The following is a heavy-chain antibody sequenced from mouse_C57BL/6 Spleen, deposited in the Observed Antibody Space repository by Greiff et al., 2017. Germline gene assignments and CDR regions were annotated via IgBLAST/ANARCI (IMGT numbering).Heavy chain of an antibody. Sequence: VHLVESGAELVRPGASVKLSCKASGYTFTDYYINWVKQRPGQGLEWIVRIYPGSGNTYYNEKFKGKATLTAEKSSSTAYMQLSSLTSEDSAVYFCAREGGYAMDYWGQGTSVTVSS. CDR2: IYPGSGNT. V-gene: IGHV1-76*01. J-gene: IGHJ4*01. CDR1: GYTFTDYY. CDR3: AREGGYAMDY.